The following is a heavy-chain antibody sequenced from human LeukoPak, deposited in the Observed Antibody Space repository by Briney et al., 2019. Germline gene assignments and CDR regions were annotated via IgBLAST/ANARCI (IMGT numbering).Heavy chain of an antibody. CDR2: ISAYNGNT. CDR3: ARGAYCSGGSCPVGY. CDR1: GYTFTSYG. D-gene: IGHD2-15*01. Sequence: ASAKVSCKASGYTFTSYGISWVRQAPGQGLEWMGWISAYNGNTNYAQKLQGRVTMTTDTSTSTAYMELRSLRSDDTAVYYCARGAYCSGGSCPVGYWGQGTLVTVSS. J-gene: IGHJ4*02. V-gene: IGHV1-18*01.